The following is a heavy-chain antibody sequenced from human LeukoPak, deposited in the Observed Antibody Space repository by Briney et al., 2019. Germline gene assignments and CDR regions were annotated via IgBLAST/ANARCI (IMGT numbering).Heavy chain of an antibody. D-gene: IGHD3-22*01. CDR2: IIPIFGTA. CDR3: ARIPPHYYDSSAKNDY. J-gene: IGHJ4*02. CDR1: GGTFSSYA. V-gene: IGHV1-69*13. Sequence: GASVKVSCKASGGTFSSYAISWVRQAPGQGLEWMGGIIPIFGTANYAQKFQGRVTITADESTSTAYMELSSLRSEDTAVYYCARIPPHYYDSSAKNDYWGQGTLVTVSS.